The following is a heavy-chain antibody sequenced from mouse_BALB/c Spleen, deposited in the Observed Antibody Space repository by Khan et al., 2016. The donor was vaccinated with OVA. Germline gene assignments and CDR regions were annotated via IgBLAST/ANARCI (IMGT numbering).Heavy chain of an antibody. CDR2: INTYTGEP. D-gene: IGHD1-1*02. CDR3: ASGGYWYFDV. J-gene: IGHJ1*01. Sequence: QIQLVQSGPEVKKPGETVKISCKASGYSFTNYGMNWVRQAPGKGLKWMGWINTYTGEPTYADDFKGRFAFSLEISASTAYLQINNLKNEDTATYFCASGGYWYFDVWGAGTTVTVSS. CDR1: GYSFTNYG. V-gene: IGHV9-3-1*01.